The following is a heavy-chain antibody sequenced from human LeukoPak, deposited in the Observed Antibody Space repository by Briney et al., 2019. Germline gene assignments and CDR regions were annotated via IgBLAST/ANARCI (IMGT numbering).Heavy chain of an antibody. J-gene: IGHJ2*01. CDR3: AREGDGDHPYWYSDL. CDR1: GGTFSSYA. V-gene: IGHV1-69*06. CDR2: IIPIFGTA. D-gene: IGHD5-24*01. Sequence: SVKVSCKASGGTFSSYAISWVRQAPGQGLEWMGGIIPIFGTANYAQKFQGRVTITADKSTSTAYMELSSLRSEDTAVYYCAREGDGDHPYWYSDLWGRDTLVTASS.